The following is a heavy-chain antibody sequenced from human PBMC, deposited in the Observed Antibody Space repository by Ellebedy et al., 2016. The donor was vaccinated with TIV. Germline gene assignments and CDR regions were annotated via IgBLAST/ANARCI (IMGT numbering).Heavy chain of an antibody. CDR3: ASAKYYGSGTYAHYLDY. J-gene: IGHJ4*02. V-gene: IGHV5-51*01. D-gene: IGHD3-10*01. CDR2: IYPGDSDT. CDR1: GYSFAKYW. Sequence: GESLKISCKGSGYSFAKYWIGWVRQMPGKGLEWMGIIYPGDSDTRYSPSFQGQVTISADKSISTAYLQWSSLKASDTAMYYCASAKYYGSGTYAHYLDYWGQGTLVTVSS.